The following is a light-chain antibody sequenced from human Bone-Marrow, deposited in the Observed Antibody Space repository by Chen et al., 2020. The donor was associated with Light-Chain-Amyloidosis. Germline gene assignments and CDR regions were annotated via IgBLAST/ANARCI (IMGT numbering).Light chain of an antibody. CDR1: NIGYTS. CDR2: DAS. Sequence: SYVLTQPSSVSVAPGQTATIACGGNNIGYTSVHWYQQTPGQAPLLVVYDASDRPSGIPERLSCSDSGNTATLTISRVEAGDESSYYFQVWDRSIDRPVFGGGTKLTVL. V-gene: IGLV3-21*02. J-gene: IGLJ3*02. CDR3: QVWDRSIDRPV.